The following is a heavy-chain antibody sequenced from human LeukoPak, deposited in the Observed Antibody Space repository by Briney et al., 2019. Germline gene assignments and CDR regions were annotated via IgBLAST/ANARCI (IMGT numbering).Heavy chain of an antibody. V-gene: IGHV4-59*08. CDR3: ARSYGSGTYSGGY. J-gene: IGHJ4*02. D-gene: IGHD3-10*01. CDR1: GGSISSYF. Sequence: SETLSLTCTVSGGSISSYFWSWSRQPPGKGLEWIGYIYYSGSTNYNPSLKSRVSISVDTSKNQFSLILSSVTAADTAVYYCARSYGSGTYSGGYWGQGTLVTVSS. CDR2: IYYSGST.